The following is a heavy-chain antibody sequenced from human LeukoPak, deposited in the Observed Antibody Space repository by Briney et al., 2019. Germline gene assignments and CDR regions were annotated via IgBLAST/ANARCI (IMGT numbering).Heavy chain of an antibody. V-gene: IGHV4-61*07. CDR2: VYYSGTT. D-gene: IGHD3-10*01. J-gene: IGHJ4*02. CDR3: GCHRRSHGSEY. Sequence: WIAYVYYSGTTDYTPSLKSRLTISADTSKNQFSLKLNSVTAADTAVYFCGCHRRSHGSEYWGQGILVTVS.